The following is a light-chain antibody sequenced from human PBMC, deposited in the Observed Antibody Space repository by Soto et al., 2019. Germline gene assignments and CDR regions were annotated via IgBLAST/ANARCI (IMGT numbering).Light chain of an antibody. CDR2: AAS. CDR3: QKYNSAPLT. Sequence: DIQMTQSPSSLSASLGDRVTITCRASQGIGVYLAWFQQKPGKVPRLLIYAASALQSGVSSRFSGGGSGTDFTLTINSLQPEDVATYYCQKYNSAPLTFGGGTKVEIK. CDR1: QGIGVY. V-gene: IGKV1-27*01. J-gene: IGKJ4*01.